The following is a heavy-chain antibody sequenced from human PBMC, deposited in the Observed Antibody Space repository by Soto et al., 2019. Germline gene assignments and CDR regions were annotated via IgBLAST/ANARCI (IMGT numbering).Heavy chain of an antibody. CDR3: ASPDGSYYYDSSGYPI. Sequence: GECLNISCTGSGYNFTRYCIGCVRQMPGKGLEWMGIIYPGDSDTRYSPSFQGQVTISADKSISTAYLQWSSLKASDTAMYYCASPDGSYYYDSSGYPIWGQGTMVTVSS. D-gene: IGHD3-22*01. CDR2: IYPGDSDT. CDR1: GYNFTRYC. V-gene: IGHV5-51*01. J-gene: IGHJ3*02.